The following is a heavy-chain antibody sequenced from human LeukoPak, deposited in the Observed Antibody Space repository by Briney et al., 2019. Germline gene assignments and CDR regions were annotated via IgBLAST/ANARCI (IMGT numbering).Heavy chain of an antibody. Sequence: GGSLRLSCAASGFTFSTYSMNWVRQAPGKGLEWVSYISSSTSTIYYADSVKGRFTISRDNAKNSLYLQMNSLRAEDTAVYYCAKDAIAENRLVDYWGQGTLVTVSS. D-gene: IGHD2-21*01. CDR2: ISSSTSTI. V-gene: IGHV3-48*01. J-gene: IGHJ4*02. CDR1: GFTFSTYS. CDR3: AKDAIAENRLVDY.